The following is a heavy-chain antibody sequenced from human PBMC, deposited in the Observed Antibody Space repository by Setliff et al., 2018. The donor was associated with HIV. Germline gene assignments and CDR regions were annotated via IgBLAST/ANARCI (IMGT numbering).Heavy chain of an antibody. J-gene: IGHJ6*03. CDR3: ARLSVLYMDV. V-gene: IGHV5-51*01. D-gene: IGHD3-16*01. CDR1: GYRFTDYW. Sequence: GESLKISCRGSGYRFTDYWIGWVRQMPGKGLEWMGIIYPGDSDTRYSPSFQGQVTISADKSISTAYLQWSSLKASDTAMYYCARLSVLYMDVWGKGTTVTVSS. CDR2: IYPGDSDT.